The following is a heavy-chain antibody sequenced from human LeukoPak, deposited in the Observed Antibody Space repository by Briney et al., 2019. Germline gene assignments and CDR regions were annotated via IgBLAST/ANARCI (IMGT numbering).Heavy chain of an antibody. V-gene: IGHV4-59*01. CDR3: ARDNVAAGSNWFDP. J-gene: IGHJ5*02. Sequence: SETLSLTCTVSGGSISSYYWSWIRQPPGKGLEWIGYIYYSGSTNYNPSLKGRVTISVDTSKNQFSLRLSSVTAADTAVYYCARDNVAAGSNWFDPWGQGTLVTVSS. CDR2: IYYSGST. D-gene: IGHD6-13*01. CDR1: GGSISSYY.